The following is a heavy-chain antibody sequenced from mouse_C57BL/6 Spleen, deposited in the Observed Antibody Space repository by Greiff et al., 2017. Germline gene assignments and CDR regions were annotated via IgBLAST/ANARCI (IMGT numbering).Heavy chain of an antibody. CDR2: ISGGGGNT. CDR1: GFTFSSYT. CDR3: ASRGRYWYFDV. J-gene: IGHJ1*03. D-gene: IGHD3-1*01. V-gene: IGHV5-9*01. Sequence: EVHLVESGGGLVKPGGSLKLSCAASGFTFSSYTMSWVRQTPEKRLEWVATISGGGGNTYYPDSVKGRFTISRDNAKNTLYLQMSSLRSEDTALYYCASRGRYWYFDVWGTGTTVTVSS.